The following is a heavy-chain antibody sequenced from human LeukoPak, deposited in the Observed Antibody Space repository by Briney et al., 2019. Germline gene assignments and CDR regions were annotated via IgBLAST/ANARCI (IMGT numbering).Heavy chain of an antibody. Sequence: PSETLSLTCTVSGGSISSYYWSWIRQPPGKGLEWIGYIYYSGSTNYNPSLKSRVTISVDTSKNQFSLKLSSVTAAGTAVYYCAGGGGVVRGVIGPLSDYWGQGTLVTVSS. CDR1: GGSISSYY. V-gene: IGHV4-59*01. D-gene: IGHD3-10*01. J-gene: IGHJ4*02. CDR2: IYYSGST. CDR3: AGGGGVVRGVIGPLSDY.